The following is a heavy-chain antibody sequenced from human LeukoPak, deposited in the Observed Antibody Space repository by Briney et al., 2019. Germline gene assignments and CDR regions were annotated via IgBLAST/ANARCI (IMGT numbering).Heavy chain of an antibody. CDR1: GGSISSSSYY. D-gene: IGHD1-26*01. CDR3: ARRFRKVGGIDY. J-gene: IGHJ4*02. CDR2: IYYSGST. V-gene: IGHV4-39*01. Sequence: PSETLSLTCTVSGGSISSSSYYWGWIRQPPGKGLEWIGSIYYSGSTYYNPSLKSRVTISVDTSKNQFSLKLSSVTAADTAVYYCARRFRKVGGIDYWGQGTLVTVSS.